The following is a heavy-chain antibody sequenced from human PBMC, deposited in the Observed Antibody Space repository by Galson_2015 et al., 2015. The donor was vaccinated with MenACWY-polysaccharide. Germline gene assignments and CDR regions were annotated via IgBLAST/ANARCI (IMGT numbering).Heavy chain of an antibody. J-gene: IGHJ6*02. CDR2: ISGSGGTT. D-gene: IGHD2-2*01. V-gene: IGHV3-23*01. CDR3: LVVPGGNYRAMDV. Sequence: SLRLSCAASGFTFSSYAMSWVRQAPGKGLEWVAAISGSGGTTYYADSVKGRFTISRDNSKNMVYLQMNSLRAEDTAVYYSLVVPGGNYRAMDVWDQGTTVTVSS. CDR1: GFTFSSYA.